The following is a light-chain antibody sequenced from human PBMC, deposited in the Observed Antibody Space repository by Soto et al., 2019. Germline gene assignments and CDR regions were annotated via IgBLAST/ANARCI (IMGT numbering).Light chain of an antibody. CDR3: AAWDDSLDGYV. Sequence: QSVLTQPPSASGIPGQRVTISCSGSRSNIGSNNVNWYQQLTGTAPRLLTFNNHLRPSGVPDRFSGSKSGTSASLAISGLQSEDEGDYYCAAWDDSLDGYVFGTGTKVTVL. J-gene: IGLJ1*01. V-gene: IGLV1-44*01. CDR1: RSNIGSNN. CDR2: NNH.